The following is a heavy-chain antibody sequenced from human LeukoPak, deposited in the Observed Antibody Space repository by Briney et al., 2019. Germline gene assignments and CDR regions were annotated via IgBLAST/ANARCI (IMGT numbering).Heavy chain of an antibody. D-gene: IGHD4-17*01. J-gene: IGHJ4*02. V-gene: IGHV4-59*01. CDR2: IYISAT. CDR3: ARDTTVASGLQF. Sequence: SETLSLTCTVSGVSISTFSWSWVRQSPGKGLEWIGSIYISATNFNPSFKSRVAISVDTSKNQFSLRLNSVTTADSAVYYCARDTTVASGLQFWGQGTLVTVSS. CDR1: GVSISTFS.